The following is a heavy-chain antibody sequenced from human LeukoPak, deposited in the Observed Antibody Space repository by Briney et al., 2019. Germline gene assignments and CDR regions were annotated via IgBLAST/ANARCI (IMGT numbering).Heavy chain of an antibody. CDR1: GFTFSSYG. CDR3: AKDLRRRGYSYGWAFDY. J-gene: IGHJ4*02. D-gene: IGHD5-18*01. V-gene: IGHV3-30*18. Sequence: GGSLRLSCAASGFTFSSYGMRWVRKAPGKGLEWVAVISYDGSNKYYADSVKGRFTISRDNSKNTLYLQMNSLRAEDTAVYYCAKDLRRRGYSYGWAFDYWGQGTLVTVSS. CDR2: ISYDGSNK.